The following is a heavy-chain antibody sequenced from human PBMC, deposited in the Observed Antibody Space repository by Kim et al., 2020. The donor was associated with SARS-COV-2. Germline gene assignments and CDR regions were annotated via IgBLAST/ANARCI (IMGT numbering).Heavy chain of an antibody. CDR1: GYTFTSYY. V-gene: IGHV1-46*01. CDR3: ARDSGMIANLRTSTDGFFDY. Sequence: ASVKVSCKASGYTFTSYYMHWVRQAPGQGLEWMGIINPSGGSTSYAQKFQGRVTMTRDTSTSTVYMELSSLRSEDTAVYYCARDSGMIANLRTSTDGFFDYWGQGTLVTVSS. CDR2: INPSGGST. J-gene: IGHJ4*02. D-gene: IGHD2-21*01.